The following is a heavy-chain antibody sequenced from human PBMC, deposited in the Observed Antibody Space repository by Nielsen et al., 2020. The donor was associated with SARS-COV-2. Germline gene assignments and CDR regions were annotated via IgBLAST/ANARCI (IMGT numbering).Heavy chain of an antibody. V-gene: IGHV3-15*01. CDR2: IKSKVDGGTT. CDR3: TTGGITMVRGVMQY. J-gene: IGHJ1*01. Sequence: GGSLRLSCAASGLIFSSSWMVWVRQAPGKGLEWVGRIKSKVDGGTTDYAGPVKGRFTISRDDSKNTLYLQMNSLKTEDTAVYYCTTGGITMVRGVMQYWGQGTLVTVSP. CDR1: GLIFSSSW. D-gene: IGHD3-10*01.